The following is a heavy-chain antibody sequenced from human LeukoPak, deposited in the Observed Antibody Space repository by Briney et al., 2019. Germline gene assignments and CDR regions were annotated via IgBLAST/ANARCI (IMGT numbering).Heavy chain of an antibody. J-gene: IGHJ6*02. CDR2: ISGSGGST. D-gene: IGHD2-15*01. CDR3: ANQDQTYYYYGMDV. V-gene: IGHV3-23*01. Sequence: PGGSLRLSCAASGFTFSSYAMIWVRQAPGKGLEWVSAISGSGGSTYYADSVKGRFTISRDNSKNTLYLQMNSLRAEDTAVYYCANQDQTYYYYGMDVWGQGTTVTVSS. CDR1: GFTFSSYA.